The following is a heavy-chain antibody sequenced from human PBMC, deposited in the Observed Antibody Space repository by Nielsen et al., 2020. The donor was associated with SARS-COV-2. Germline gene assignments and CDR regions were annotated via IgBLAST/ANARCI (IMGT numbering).Heavy chain of an antibody. J-gene: IGHJ4*02. CDR2: ISWNSGSI. V-gene: IGHV3-9*01. D-gene: IGHD3-16*01. Sequence: SLKISCAASGFTFDDYAMHWVRQAPGKGLEWVSGISWNSGSIGYADSVKGRFTISRDNAKNSLYLQMNSLRAEDTALYYCASWGYWGQGTLVTVSS. CDR1: GFTFDDYA. CDR3: ASWGY.